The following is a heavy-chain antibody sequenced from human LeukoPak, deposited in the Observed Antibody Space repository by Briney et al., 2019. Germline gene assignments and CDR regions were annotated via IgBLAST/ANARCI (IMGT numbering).Heavy chain of an antibody. D-gene: IGHD6-13*01. CDR2: IYYSGST. Sequence: SETLSLTCTVSGGSTNNYYWNWIRQSPGKGLEWIGYIYYSGSTNYNPSLKSRVTISVDTSKNQFSLKLSSVTAADTAVYFCARQGGYSSSPDFWGQGTLVTVSS. CDR1: GGSTNNYY. CDR3: ARQGGYSSSPDF. V-gene: IGHV4-59*08. J-gene: IGHJ4*02.